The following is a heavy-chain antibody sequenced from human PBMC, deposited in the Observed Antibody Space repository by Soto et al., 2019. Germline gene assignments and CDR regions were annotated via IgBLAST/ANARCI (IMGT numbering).Heavy chain of an antibody. CDR3: ARSPFLECN. J-gene: IGHJ4*02. Sequence: LRLSCVVSVFPFGANAMSWVRQAPGKGLEWVSGLSNTGRRTSYADSVKGRFNISRDNSENTVYLQMNSLRVEDTAVYYCARSPFLECNWAQGTLVTVSS. CDR2: LSNTGRRT. D-gene: IGHD3-3*02. V-gene: IGHV3-23*01. CDR1: VFPFGANA.